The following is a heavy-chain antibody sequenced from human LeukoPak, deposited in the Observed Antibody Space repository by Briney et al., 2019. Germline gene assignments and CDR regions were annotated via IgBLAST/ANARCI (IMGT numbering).Heavy chain of an antibody. D-gene: IGHD1-26*01. CDR1: GFTFSNYW. J-gene: IGHJ4*02. CDR3: ARYSGTYRDY. Sequence: KTGGSLRLSCAASGFTFSNYWMHWVRQAPGKGLEWVSSISSGSSYIFYADSVKGRFTISRDNAKNSLYLQMNSLRAEDTAVYYCARYSGTYRDYWGQGTLVTVSS. V-gene: IGHV3-21*01. CDR2: ISSGSSYI.